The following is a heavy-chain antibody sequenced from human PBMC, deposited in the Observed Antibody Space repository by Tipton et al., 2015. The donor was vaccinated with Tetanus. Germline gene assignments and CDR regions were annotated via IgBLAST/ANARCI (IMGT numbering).Heavy chain of an antibody. CDR3: ARDSGGWDYYYYGMDV. J-gene: IGHJ6*02. D-gene: IGHD6-19*01. Sequence: LSLTCAVYGGSFSGYYWSWVRQAPGKGLEWVSYISSSSSTIYYADSVKGRFTISRDNAKNSLYLQMNSLRAEDTAVYYCARDSGGWDYYYYGMDVWGQGTTVTVSS. CDR1: GGSFSGYY. V-gene: IGHV3-11*04. CDR2: ISSSSSTI.